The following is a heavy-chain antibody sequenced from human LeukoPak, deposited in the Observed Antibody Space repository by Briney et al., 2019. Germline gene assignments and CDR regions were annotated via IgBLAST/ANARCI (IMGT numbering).Heavy chain of an antibody. J-gene: IGHJ4*02. V-gene: IGHV3-69-1*01. D-gene: IGHD3-16*01. CDR2: IGGDGIA. CDR1: GFTFTDHP. Sequence: GGSLRLSCVASGFTFTDHPMSWVRQAPGKGLEWISYIGGDGIAFYADSVKGRFTASKDDARKSMYLQMNSPRVEDTAVYYCAKDRANWAIDDWGQGTQVTVSS. CDR3: AKDRANWAIDD.